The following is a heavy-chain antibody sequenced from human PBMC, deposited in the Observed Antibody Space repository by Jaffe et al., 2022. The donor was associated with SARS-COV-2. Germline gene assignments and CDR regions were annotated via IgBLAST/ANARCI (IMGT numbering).Heavy chain of an antibody. CDR3: ARLCSSTSCPYYYYYYGMDV. CDR1: GYTFTSYD. CDR2: MNPNSGNT. Sequence: QVQLVQSGAEVKKPGASVKVSCKASGYTFTSYDINWVRQATGQGLEWMGWMNPNSGNTGYAQKFQGRVTMTRNTSISTAYMELSSLRSEDTAVYYCARLCSSTSCPYYYYYYGMDVWGQGTTVTVSS. D-gene: IGHD2-2*01. J-gene: IGHJ6*02. V-gene: IGHV1-8*01.